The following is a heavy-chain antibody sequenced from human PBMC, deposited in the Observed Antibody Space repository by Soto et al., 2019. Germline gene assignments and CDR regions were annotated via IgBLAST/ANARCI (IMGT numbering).Heavy chain of an antibody. V-gene: IGHV3-9*01. Sequence: EVQLVESGGGLVQPGRSLRLSCAASGFSFDDYAMHWVPQAPGKGLEWVSGISWITGTIDYTDSVQGRFTISRDSAKNSLYLQINSLRPEDTALYNSATSHYYSTGNFDACEIWGQGTMVTVSS. D-gene: IGHD3-22*01. CDR3: ATSHYYSTGNFDACEI. CDR2: ISWITGTI. CDR1: GFSFDDYA. J-gene: IGHJ3*02.